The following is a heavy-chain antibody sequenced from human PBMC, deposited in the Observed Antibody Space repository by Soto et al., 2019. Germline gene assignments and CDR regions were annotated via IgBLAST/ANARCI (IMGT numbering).Heavy chain of an antibody. D-gene: IGHD2-2*01. CDR3: ARIAVLEPAAFHSDTGTPVLYGMDV. J-gene: IGHJ6*02. CDR2: IYPGDSDT. V-gene: IGHV5-51*01. CDR1: GYSFTSYW. Sequence: PGESLKISCKGSGYSFTSYWIGWVRQMPGKGLEWMGIIYPGDSDTRYSPSFQGQVTISADKSISTAYLQWSSLKASDTAMYYCARIAVLEPAAFHSDTGTPVLYGMDVWGQGTSVKVSS.